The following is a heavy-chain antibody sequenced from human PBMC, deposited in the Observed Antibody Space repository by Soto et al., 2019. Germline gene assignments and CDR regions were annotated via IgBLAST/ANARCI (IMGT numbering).Heavy chain of an antibody. CDR2: IWYDGSNR. V-gene: IGHV3-33*01. CDR1: GFTFNNYG. Sequence: GGSLRLSCAASGFTFNNYGMHWVRQAPGKGLEWVALIWYDGSNREYADSVKGRFTISRDNSKNTLYLQMSSLRVEDTAVYYCARGGIPPSGYGIAYAMDVWGQGTTVTVSS. D-gene: IGHD1-26*01. J-gene: IGHJ6*02. CDR3: ARGGIPPSGYGIAYAMDV.